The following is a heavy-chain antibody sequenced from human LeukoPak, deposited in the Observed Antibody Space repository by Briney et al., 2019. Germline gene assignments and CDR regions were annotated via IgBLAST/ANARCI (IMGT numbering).Heavy chain of an antibody. J-gene: IGHJ4*02. D-gene: IGHD3-10*01. Sequence: SETLSLTCAVYGGSFSGYYWSWIRQPPGKGLEWIGEINHSGSTNYNPSFKSRVTISVDTSKNQFSLKLSSVTAADTAVYYCARGLRVTMVRGVPGVHLYFDYWGQGTLVTVSS. CDR1: GGSFSGYY. V-gene: IGHV4-34*01. CDR3: ARGLRVTMVRGVPGVHLYFDY. CDR2: INHSGST.